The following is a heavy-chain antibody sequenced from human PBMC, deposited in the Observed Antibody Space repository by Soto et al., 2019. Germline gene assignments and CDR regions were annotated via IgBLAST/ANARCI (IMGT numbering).Heavy chain of an antibody. CDR3: ARVRNGSVRYIDY. D-gene: IGHD2-2*03. Sequence: PSETLSLTCTVSGGSISSYYWSWIRQHQGKGLEWIGYIYYSGSTNYNPSLKSRVTISVDTSKNQFSLKLSSVTAADTAVYYCARVRNGSVRYIDYWGQGTLVTVS. CDR2: IYYSGST. J-gene: IGHJ4*02. CDR1: GGSISSYY. V-gene: IGHV4-59*01.